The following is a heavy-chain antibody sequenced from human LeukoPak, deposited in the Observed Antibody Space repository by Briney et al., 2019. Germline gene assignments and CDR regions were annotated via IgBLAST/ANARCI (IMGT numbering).Heavy chain of an antibody. CDR3: ARGEDGDYLGAFDI. D-gene: IGHD4-17*01. CDR1: GGSISTYY. Sequence: SETLSLTCTVSGGSISTYYWSWIRQPPGKGLEWIGYIYYSGSTYYNPSLESRVTISVDTSKNQFSLKLSSVTAADTAVYYCARGEDGDYLGAFDIWGQGTMVTVSS. CDR2: IYYSGST. V-gene: IGHV4-59*12. J-gene: IGHJ3*02.